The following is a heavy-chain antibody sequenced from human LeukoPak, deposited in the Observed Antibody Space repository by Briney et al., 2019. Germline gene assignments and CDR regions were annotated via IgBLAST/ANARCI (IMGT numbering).Heavy chain of an antibody. V-gene: IGHV4-61*02. D-gene: IGHD4-11*01. CDR2: IYTSGST. CDR3: ARESGYSSYYFDY. CDR1: GGSLSSGSYY. J-gene: IGHJ4*02. Sequence: SETLSLTCTVSGGSLSSGSYYWSWLRQPAGTGLEWIGRIYTSGSTNYNTSLKSRVTISVDTSKNQFSLKLSAVTAADTAVYYCARESGYSSYYFDYWGQGTLVTVSS.